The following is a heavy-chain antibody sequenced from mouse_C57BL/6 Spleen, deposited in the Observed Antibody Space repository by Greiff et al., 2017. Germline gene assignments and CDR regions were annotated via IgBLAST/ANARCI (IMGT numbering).Heavy chain of an antibody. CDR2: IYPGDGDT. CDR1: GYAFSSSW. Sequence: QVQLKESGPELVKPGASVKISCKASGYAFSSSWMNWVKQRPGKGLEWIGRIYPGDGDTNYNGKFKGKATLTADKSSSTAYMQLSSLTSEDSAVXCCAREELTYYVDYWGQGTTLTVSS. CDR3: AREELTYYVDY. J-gene: IGHJ2*01. V-gene: IGHV1-82*01.